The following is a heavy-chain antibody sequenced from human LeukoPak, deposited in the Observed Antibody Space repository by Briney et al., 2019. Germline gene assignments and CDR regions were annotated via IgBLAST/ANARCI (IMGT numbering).Heavy chain of an antibody. CDR2: IYYSGST. CDR1: GGSISSYY. J-gene: IGHJ6*02. Sequence: PSETLSLTCTVSGGSISSYYWSWIRQPPGKGLEWIGYIYYSGSTNYTPSLNSRVTISVDTSKNQFSLKLSSVTAADTAVYYCARDDYGMDVWGQGTTVTVSS. V-gene: IGHV4-59*01. CDR3: ARDDYGMDV.